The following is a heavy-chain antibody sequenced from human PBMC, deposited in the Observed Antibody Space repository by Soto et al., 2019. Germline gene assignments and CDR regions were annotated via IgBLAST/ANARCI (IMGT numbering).Heavy chain of an antibody. V-gene: IGHV1-8*02. CDR1: GYTFTGVY. CDR2: MNPNSGNT. D-gene: IGHD6-6*01. CDR3: ARVEQLVQETDY. J-gene: IGHJ4*02. Sequence: ASLSVYCRASGYTFTGVYMHWVRKATGQGLEWMGWMNPNSGNTGYAQKFQGRVTMTRNTSISTAYMELSSLRSEDTAVYYCARVEQLVQETDYWGQGTLVTVSS.